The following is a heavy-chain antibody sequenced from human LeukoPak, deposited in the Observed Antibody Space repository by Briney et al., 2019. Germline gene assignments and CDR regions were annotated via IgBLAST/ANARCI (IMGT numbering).Heavy chain of an antibody. J-gene: IGHJ4*02. CDR3: AKDPAYYYDSSGYIDY. CDR1: GFTFSSYG. V-gene: IGHV3-30*02. Sequence: GSLRLSCAASGFTFSSYGMHWVRQAPGKGLEWVAVIWYDGSNKYYADSVKGRFTIFRDNSKNTLYLQMNSLRAEDTAVYYCAKDPAYYYDSSGYIDYWGQGTLVTVSS. CDR2: IWYDGSNK. D-gene: IGHD3-22*01.